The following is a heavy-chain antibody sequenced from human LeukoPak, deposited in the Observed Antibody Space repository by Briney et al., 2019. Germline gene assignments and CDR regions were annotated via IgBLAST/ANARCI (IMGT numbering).Heavy chain of an antibody. CDR1: GFTFSNYG. J-gene: IGHJ4*02. Sequence: PGGSLRLSCAASGFTFSNYGMLWLCQAPGKGLEWVVLTLLNGNNNYYEDSVKGRFTIYRDNSKNTLYLQMNSLRPEDTAVYSCARDRLEALAGTRGFDYWGQGILVTVSS. CDR3: ARDRLEALAGTRGFDY. CDR2: TLLNGNNN. D-gene: IGHD6-19*01. V-gene: IGHV3-30*02.